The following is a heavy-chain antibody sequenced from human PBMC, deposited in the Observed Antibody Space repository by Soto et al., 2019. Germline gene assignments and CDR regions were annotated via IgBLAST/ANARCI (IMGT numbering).Heavy chain of an antibody. D-gene: IGHD4-4*01. CDR1: GGSISSSSYY. J-gene: IGHJ6*03. Sequence: PSETLSLTCTVSGGSISSSSYYWGWIRQPPGKGLEWIGSIYYSGSTYYNPSLKSRVTISVDTSKNQFSLKLSSVTAADTAVYYCARLGGWSTVNPTHYYMDVWGKGTTVTVSS. CDR3: ARLGGWSTVNPTHYYMDV. V-gene: IGHV4-39*01. CDR2: IYYSGST.